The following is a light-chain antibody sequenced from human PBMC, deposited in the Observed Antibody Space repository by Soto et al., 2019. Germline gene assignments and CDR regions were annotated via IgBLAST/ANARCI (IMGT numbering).Light chain of an antibody. CDR1: GSDIGAYNY. Sequence: QSVLTQPPSASGSPGQSVTISCTGTGSDIGAYNYVSWYQHHPDRAPKLIIYYVNERPSGVPDRFSGSKSGNTASLTGSGLQAEDEADYYCSSYTSSSTLPYVFGTGTKVTVL. CDR2: YVN. CDR3: SSYTSSSTLPYV. J-gene: IGLJ1*01. V-gene: IGLV2-8*01.